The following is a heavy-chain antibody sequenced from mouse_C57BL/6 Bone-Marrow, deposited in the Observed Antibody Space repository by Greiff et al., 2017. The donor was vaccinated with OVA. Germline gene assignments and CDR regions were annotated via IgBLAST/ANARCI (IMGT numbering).Heavy chain of an antibody. D-gene: IGHD1-1*01. V-gene: IGHV5-6*01. Sequence: EVKLVESGGDLVKPGGSLKLSCAASGFTFSSYGMSWVRQTPDKRLEWVATISSGGSYTYYPDSVKGRFTISRDNAKNTLYLQMSSLKSEDTAMYYCARQNYGSSPGFAYWGQGTLVTVSA. CDR2: ISSGGSYT. CDR3: ARQNYGSSPGFAY. CDR1: GFTFSSYG. J-gene: IGHJ3*01.